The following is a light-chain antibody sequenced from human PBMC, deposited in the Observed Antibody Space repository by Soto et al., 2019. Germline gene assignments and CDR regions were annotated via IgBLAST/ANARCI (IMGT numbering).Light chain of an antibody. V-gene: IGKV3-11*01. Sequence: EIVLTQSPATLSLSPGERATLSCRASQSVSSYLAWYQQKPGQAPRLLIYDASNRATGIPARFSGSGSGTDFTLTISSLEPEDFDVYYCQQRSNWPSTFGGGTKVEIK. CDR1: QSVSSY. CDR3: QQRSNWPST. J-gene: IGKJ4*01. CDR2: DAS.